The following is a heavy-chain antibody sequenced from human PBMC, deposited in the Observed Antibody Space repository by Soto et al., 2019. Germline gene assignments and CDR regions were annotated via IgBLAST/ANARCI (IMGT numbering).Heavy chain of an antibody. V-gene: IGHV4-59*01. D-gene: IGHD3-10*01. Sequence: SETLSLTCTVSGGSISSYYWSWIRQPPGKGLEWIGYIYYSGSTNYNPSLKSRVTISVDTSKNQFSLKLSSVTAADTAVYYCARLPYYYGPYYFDYWGQGTLVTAPQ. CDR3: ARLPYYYGPYYFDY. CDR2: IYYSGST. J-gene: IGHJ4*02. CDR1: GGSISSYY.